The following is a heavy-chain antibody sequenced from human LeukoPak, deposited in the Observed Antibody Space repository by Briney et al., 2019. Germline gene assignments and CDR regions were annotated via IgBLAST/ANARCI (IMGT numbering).Heavy chain of an antibody. CDR1: GFTLSTYD. CDR2: IDIPGNT. CDR3: ARAVAGTHWFDP. D-gene: IGHD6-19*01. V-gene: IGHV3-13*01. Sequence: PGGSLRLSCAASGFTLSTYDMHWVRQPPGKGLGWVSGIDIPGNTYYPDSVKGRFTMSRESAKNSLYLQMNSLRAGDTAVYYCARAVAGTHWFDPWGQGTLVTVSS. J-gene: IGHJ5*02.